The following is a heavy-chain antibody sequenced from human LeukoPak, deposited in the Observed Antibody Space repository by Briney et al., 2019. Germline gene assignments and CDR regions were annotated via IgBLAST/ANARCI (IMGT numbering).Heavy chain of an antibody. J-gene: IGHJ6*02. CDR2: MNPNSGNT. V-gene: IGHV1-8*01. CDR1: GYTFTSYD. CDR3: ARGDSSGYIFPRYYYYGMDV. D-gene: IGHD3-22*01. Sequence: ASVNVSCKACGYTFTSYDINWVRQATGQGLEWMGWMNPNSGNTGYAQKFQGRVTMTRNTSISTAYMELRSLRSEDTAVYYCARGDSSGYIFPRYYYYGMDVWGQGTTVTVSS.